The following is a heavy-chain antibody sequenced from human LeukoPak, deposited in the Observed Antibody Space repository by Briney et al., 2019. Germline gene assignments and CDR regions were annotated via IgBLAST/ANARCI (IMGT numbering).Heavy chain of an antibody. CDR1: GYTFTSYG. J-gene: IGHJ6*02. Sequence: ASVKVSCKASGYTFTSYGISWVRQAPGQGLEWMGWISAYSGNTNYAQKLQGRVTMTTDTSTSTAYMELRSLRSDDTAVYYCARDGYYDILTGDYYYGMDVWGQGTTVTVPS. D-gene: IGHD3-9*01. CDR3: ARDGYYDILTGDYYYGMDV. CDR2: ISAYSGNT. V-gene: IGHV1-18*01.